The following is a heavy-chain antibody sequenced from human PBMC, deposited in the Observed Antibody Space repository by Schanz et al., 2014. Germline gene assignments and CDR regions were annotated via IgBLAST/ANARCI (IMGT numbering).Heavy chain of an antibody. CDR1: GSTFRNYG. V-gene: IGHV3-23*04. CDR3: AKEVRIVLRDWLPTPDFDY. Sequence: EVQVVESGGDFVQPGGSLRLSCAVSGSTFRNYGMGWVRQAPGKGLEWVSAISGDGGSTYYADSVKGRFTISRDNSKNTVYLQMNSLRAEDTAIYYCAKEVRIVLRDWLPTPDFDYWVQGPLVTVSS. J-gene: IGHJ4*02. D-gene: IGHD3-3*01. CDR2: ISGDGGST.